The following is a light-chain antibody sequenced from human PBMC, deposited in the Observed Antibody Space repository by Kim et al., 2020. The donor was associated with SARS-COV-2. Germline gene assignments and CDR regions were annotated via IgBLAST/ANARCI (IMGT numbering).Light chain of an antibody. V-gene: IGLV2-14*03. CDR1: SSDVVGYNY. J-gene: IGLJ1*01. CDR3: SSYTSSSTPYV. CDR2: DDS. Sequence: SVPIACNGTSSDVVGYNYVAWYQQHPGKAPKLMIYDDSTRPSGVSNRFSGSKSGNTASLTISGLQAEDEADYYCSSYTSSSTPYVFGAGTKVTVL.